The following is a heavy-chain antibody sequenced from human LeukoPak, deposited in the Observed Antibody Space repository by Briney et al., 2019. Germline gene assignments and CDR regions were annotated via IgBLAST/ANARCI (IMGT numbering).Heavy chain of an antibody. V-gene: IGHV3-30*14. CDR3: ARQQLVRGGFDY. Sequence: GGSLRLSCAASGFTLSSYAMHWVRQAPGKGLEWVAVISYDGSNKYYADSVKGRFTISRDNSKNTLYLQMNSLRAEDTAVYYCARQQLVRGGFDYWGQGTLVTVSS. CDR2: ISYDGSNK. D-gene: IGHD6-13*01. J-gene: IGHJ4*02. CDR1: GFTLSSYA.